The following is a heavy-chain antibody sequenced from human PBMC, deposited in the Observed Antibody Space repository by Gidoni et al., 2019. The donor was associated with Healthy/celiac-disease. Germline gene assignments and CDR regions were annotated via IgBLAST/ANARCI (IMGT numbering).Heavy chain of an antibody. J-gene: IGHJ4*02. CDR3: AREPVDTAMAPVGYFDY. CDR1: GFTFSSYS. V-gene: IGHV3-21*01. Sequence: EVQLVESGGGLVKPGGSLRLSCAASGFTFSSYSMNWVRQAPGKGLEWVSSISSSSSYIYYADSVKGRFTISRDNAKNSLYLQMNSLRAEDTAVYYCAREPVDTAMAPVGYFDYWGQGTLVTVSS. CDR2: ISSSSSYI. D-gene: IGHD5-18*01.